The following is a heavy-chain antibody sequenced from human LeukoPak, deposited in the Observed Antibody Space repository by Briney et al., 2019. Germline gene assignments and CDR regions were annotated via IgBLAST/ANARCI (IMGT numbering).Heavy chain of an antibody. CDR2: VSGSGGST. CDR3: AKDKYSPNINNWFDP. Sequence: GGSLRLSCAAAGFTFSSYAMSWVRQAPGKGLEWVSAVSGSGGSTYYADSVKGRFTISRDNSKNTLYLQMNSLRAEDTAVYYCAKDKYSPNINNWFDPWGQGTLVTVSS. CDR1: GFTFSSYA. V-gene: IGHV3-23*01. D-gene: IGHD5-18*01. J-gene: IGHJ5*02.